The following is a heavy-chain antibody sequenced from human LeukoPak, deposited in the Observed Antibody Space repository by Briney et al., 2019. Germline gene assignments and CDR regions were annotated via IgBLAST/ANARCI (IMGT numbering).Heavy chain of an antibody. CDR2: ISSSGSTI. J-gene: IGHJ6*03. CDR3: ARRGYVAVAGTYYYYYYMDV. Sequence: GGSLRLSCAASGFTFSDYYMSWLRQAPGKGLEGVSYISSSGSTIYYADSVKGRFTISRDNAKNSLYLQMNSLRAEDTAVYYCARRGYVAVAGTYYYYYYMDVWGKGTTVTISS. V-gene: IGHV3-11*01. CDR1: GFTFSDYY. D-gene: IGHD6-19*01.